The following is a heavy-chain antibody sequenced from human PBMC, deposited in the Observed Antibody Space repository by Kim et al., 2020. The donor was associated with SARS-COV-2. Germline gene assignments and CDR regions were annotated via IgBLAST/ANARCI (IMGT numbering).Heavy chain of an antibody. V-gene: IGHV3-43*01. D-gene: IGHD5-12*01. CDR3: AKDMGYSGYDSV. Sequence: YYADSVKGRFTISRDNSKNALYLQENSLRTEDTALYYCAKDMGYSGYDSVWGQGTLVTVSS. J-gene: IGHJ4*02.